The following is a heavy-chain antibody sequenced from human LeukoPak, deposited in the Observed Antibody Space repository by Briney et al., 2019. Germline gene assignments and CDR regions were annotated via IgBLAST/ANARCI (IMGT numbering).Heavy chain of an antibody. CDR1: GYSISSGYY. Sequence: PSETLSLTCTVSGYSISSGYYWGWIRQPPGKGLEWIGSIYHSGSTYYNPSLKSRVTISVDTSKNQFPLKLSSVTAADTAVYYCARREEYYDSWSGYYNDYWGQGTLVTVSS. CDR2: IYHSGST. V-gene: IGHV4-38-2*02. J-gene: IGHJ4*02. CDR3: ARREEYYDSWSGYYNDY. D-gene: IGHD3-3*01.